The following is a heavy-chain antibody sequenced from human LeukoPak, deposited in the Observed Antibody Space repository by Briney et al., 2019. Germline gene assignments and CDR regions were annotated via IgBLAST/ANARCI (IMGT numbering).Heavy chain of an antibody. Sequence: SETLSLTCAVYGGSFSGYYWSWIRQPPGKGLEWIGEINHSGSTNYNPSLKSRVTISVDTSKNQFPLKLSSVTAADTAVYYCARPLLDGYKDFDYWGQGTLVTVSS. V-gene: IGHV4-34*01. CDR3: ARPLLDGYKDFDY. CDR1: GGSFSGYY. CDR2: INHSGST. J-gene: IGHJ4*02. D-gene: IGHD5-24*01.